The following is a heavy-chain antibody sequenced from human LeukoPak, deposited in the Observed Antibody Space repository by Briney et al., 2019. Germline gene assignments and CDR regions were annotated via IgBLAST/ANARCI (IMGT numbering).Heavy chain of an antibody. CDR3: ARGRRGYTVPLRYYFDY. Sequence: SETLSLTCAVYGGSFRGYYWSWIPHPPGKGLEWMGEINHSGSTNYNPSLKSRVPISVDTTKNQFSLKLSSVTAADTAVYYCARGRRGYTVPLRYYFDYWGQGTLVTGSS. J-gene: IGHJ4*02. D-gene: IGHD4-17*01. V-gene: IGHV4-34*01. CDR1: GGSFRGYY. CDR2: INHSGST.